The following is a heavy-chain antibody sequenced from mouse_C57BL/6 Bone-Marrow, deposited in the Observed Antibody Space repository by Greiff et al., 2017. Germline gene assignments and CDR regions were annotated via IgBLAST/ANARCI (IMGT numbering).Heavy chain of an antibody. J-gene: IGHJ1*03. D-gene: IGHD2-2*01. CDR1: GYAFTNYL. V-gene: IGHV1-54*01. CDR2: INPGSGGT. CDR3: ARGGYDGPFWYFDV. Sequence: VQLQQSGAELVRPGTSVKVSCKASGYAFTNYLIEWVKQRPGQGLEWIGVINPGSGGTNYNEKFKGKATLTADKSSSTAYMQLSSLTSEDSAVYFCARGGYDGPFWYFDVWGTGTTVTVSS.